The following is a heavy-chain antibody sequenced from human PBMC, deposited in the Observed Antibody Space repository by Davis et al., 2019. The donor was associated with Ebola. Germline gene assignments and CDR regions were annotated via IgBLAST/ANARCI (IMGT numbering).Heavy chain of an antibody. CDR2: INHSGST. V-gene: IGHV4-34*01. CDR3: ARSGAPYYDSSGYYYYYAIDV. CDR1: GGSFSGYY. J-gene: IGHJ6*02. D-gene: IGHD3-22*01. Sequence: MPSETLSLTCAVYGGSFSGYYWSWIRQPPGKGLEWIGEINHSGSTNYNPSLKSRVTMSVDTSKNQFSLKLTSVTAADTAVYYCARSGAPYYDSSGYYYYYAIDVWGQGTTVTVSS.